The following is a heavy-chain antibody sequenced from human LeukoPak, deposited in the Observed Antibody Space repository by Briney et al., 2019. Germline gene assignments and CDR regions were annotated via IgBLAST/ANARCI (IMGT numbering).Heavy chain of an antibody. Sequence: ASVKVSCTASGGTFSSYAISWVRQAPGQGLEWMGRIIPILGIANYAQKFQGRVTMTRNTSISTAYMELSSLRSEDTAVYYCARAELLWFGEFDPWGQGTLVTVSS. J-gene: IGHJ5*02. D-gene: IGHD3-10*01. CDR3: ARAELLWFGEFDP. CDR2: IIPILGIA. CDR1: GGTFSSYA. V-gene: IGHV1-69*04.